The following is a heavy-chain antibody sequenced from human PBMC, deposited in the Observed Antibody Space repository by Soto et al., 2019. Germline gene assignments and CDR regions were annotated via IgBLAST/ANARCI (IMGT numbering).Heavy chain of an antibody. CDR3: ARAGGYCRGNSCYSVLGYYYGMEV. D-gene: IGHD2-15*01. J-gene: IGHJ6*02. CDR1: GASFNKYP. V-gene: IGHV1-69*01. CDR2: LIPPVTTR. Sequence: QVQLVQSGAEVKKPGSSVKVSCKASGASFNKYPFSWVRQARGQGLEWIGGLIPPVTTRHYTQKFQGRVKINADEATSTAYMELRSLRSEDTAVYYCARAGGYCRGNSCYSVLGYYYGMEVWGQGTSVTVSS.